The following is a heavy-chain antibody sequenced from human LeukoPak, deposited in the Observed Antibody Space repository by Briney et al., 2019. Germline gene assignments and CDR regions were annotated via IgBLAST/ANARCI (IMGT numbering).Heavy chain of an antibody. CDR3: ARQLWGTSIWGLDY. CDR1: GGSISSSSYY. J-gene: IGHJ4*02. D-gene: IGHD3-16*01. CDR2: IHYSGST. Sequence: SETLSLTCTVSGGSISSSSYYWGWIRQPPGKGLEWIGAIHYSGSTYYNPSLKSRVTISVDTSKNQFSLKLSSVTAADTAVYYCARQLWGTSIWGLDYWGQGALVTVSS. V-gene: IGHV4-39*01.